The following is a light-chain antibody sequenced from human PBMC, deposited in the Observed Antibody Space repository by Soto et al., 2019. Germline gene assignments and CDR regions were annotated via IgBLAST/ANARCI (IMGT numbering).Light chain of an antibody. CDR1: QTMTGW. J-gene: IGKJ1*01. CDR2: DAS. V-gene: IGKV1-5*01. Sequence: DIQMTQSPSTLSASVGDRVTITCRASQTMTGWLAWYQQKPGKAPKLLIYDASSLESGVPSRFSGSGSGTDFTFTISSLQPDDFATDYCQQYNSYSTFGQGTKVYIK. CDR3: QQYNSYST.